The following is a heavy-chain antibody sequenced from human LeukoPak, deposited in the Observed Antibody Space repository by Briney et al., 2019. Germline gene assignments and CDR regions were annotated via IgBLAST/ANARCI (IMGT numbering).Heavy chain of an antibody. Sequence: PGRSLTLSCAASGLTFGNAWMSWVSQAPGKGLEWGVRIISKASGGTTNYAAPVRGRFNISRDDSKSTLYLHMNSLKTEDTAQYYCTTYRYYYGSTGYSYFDFWGQGTLVTVSS. CDR3: TTYRYYYGSTGYSYFDF. J-gene: IGHJ4*02. D-gene: IGHD3-22*01. V-gene: IGHV3-15*01. CDR2: IISKASGGTT. CDR1: GLTFGNAW.